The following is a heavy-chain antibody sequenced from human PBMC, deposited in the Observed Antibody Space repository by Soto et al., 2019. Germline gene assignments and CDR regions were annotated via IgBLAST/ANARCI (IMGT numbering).Heavy chain of an antibody. CDR2: ISNSGDKT. J-gene: IGHJ4*02. Sequence: PGGSLRLSCAASGFTFSGFYMNWVRQAPGKGLEWVSAISNSGDKTHYADSVMGRFTISRDNSKNTLFLQMNSLRDEDTAVYYCARKGVAFDYWGQGA. D-gene: IGHD3-3*01. CDR1: GFTFSGFY. V-gene: IGHV3-23*01. CDR3: ARKGVAFDY.